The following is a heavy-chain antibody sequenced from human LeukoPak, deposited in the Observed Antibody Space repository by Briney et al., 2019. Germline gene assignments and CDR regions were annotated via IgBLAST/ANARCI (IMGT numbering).Heavy chain of an antibody. Sequence: SETLTLTCTVSGYSISSGYYWGWIRQPPGKGLEWIGSVYHTESTYYNPSLKSRVTISIDMSKNQFSMKLSSVTAADTAVYYCARDTGYRSSRSPDYWGQGTLVTVSS. CDR2: VYHTEST. CDR3: ARDTGYRSSRSPDY. CDR1: GYSISSGYY. J-gene: IGHJ4*02. V-gene: IGHV4-38-2*02. D-gene: IGHD6-13*01.